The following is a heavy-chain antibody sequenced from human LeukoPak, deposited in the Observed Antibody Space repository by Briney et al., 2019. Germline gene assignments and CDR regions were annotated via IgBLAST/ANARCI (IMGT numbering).Heavy chain of an antibody. D-gene: IGHD2-2*01. Sequence: GGSLRLSCAASGFTFSSYEMNWVRQAPGKGLEWVSYISSSGSTIYYADSVKGRFTISRDNAKNSLYLQVNSLRAEDTAVYYCARDQMDCSSTSCYASSYYYYYGMDVWGQGTTVTVSS. J-gene: IGHJ6*02. CDR2: ISSSGSTI. V-gene: IGHV3-48*03. CDR1: GFTFSSYE. CDR3: ARDQMDCSSTSCYASSYYYYYGMDV.